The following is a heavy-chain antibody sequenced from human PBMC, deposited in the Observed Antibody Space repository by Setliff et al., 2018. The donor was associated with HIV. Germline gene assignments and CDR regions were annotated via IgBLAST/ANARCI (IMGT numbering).Heavy chain of an antibody. CDR1: GASVTNVLYY. Sequence: SETLSLTCTVSGASVTNVLYYWSWLRQPAGKGLEWIGHIYPSGSIHPSGATNYNPSLKGRVTISLDTSNNQFSLKVNSVTAADTAIYYCARGGPTVAYGVDVWGQGTTVTVSS. J-gene: IGHJ6*02. CDR2: IYPSGSIHPSGAT. CDR3: ARGGPTVAYGVDV. D-gene: IGHD4-17*01. V-gene: IGHV4-61*10.